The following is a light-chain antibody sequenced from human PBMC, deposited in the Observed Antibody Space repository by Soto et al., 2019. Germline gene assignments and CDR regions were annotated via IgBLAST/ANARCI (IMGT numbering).Light chain of an antibody. CDR2: ASS. Sequence: DIQMTQSPSSLSASVGDRVTITCRASQSVSNHLNWYQQKPGKAPKLLIYASSSLQSGVPSRFNGSGSGTDLTLTISSLQPEDFATYSCQQSHSNIQDLTFGGGTKVEIK. CDR3: QQSHSNIQDLT. CDR1: QSVSNH. J-gene: IGKJ4*01. V-gene: IGKV1-39*01.